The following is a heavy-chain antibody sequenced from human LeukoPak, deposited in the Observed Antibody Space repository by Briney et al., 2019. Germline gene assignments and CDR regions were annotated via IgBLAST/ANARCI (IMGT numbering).Heavy chain of an antibody. CDR2: IYYRGST. V-gene: IGHV4-59*08. CDR3: ARPSQWYGEAFDI. J-gene: IGHJ3*02. D-gene: IGHD2-15*01. CDR1: GGSISSYY. Sequence: PSETLSLTCTVSGGSISSYYWSWIRQPPGKGLEWIGYIYYRGSTNYNPSLKSRVTISVDTSKNQFSLKLSSVTAADTAVYYCARPSQWYGEAFDIWGQGTMVTVSS.